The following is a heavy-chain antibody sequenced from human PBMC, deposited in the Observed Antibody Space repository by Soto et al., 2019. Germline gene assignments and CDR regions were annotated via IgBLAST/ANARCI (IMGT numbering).Heavy chain of an antibody. D-gene: IGHD6-13*01. Sequence: SETLSLTCTVSGGSISSYYWSWIRQPPGKGLEWIGYIYYSGSTNYNPSLKSRVTISVDTSKNQFSLKLSSVTAADTAVYYCAKWSWGVYEAFDIWGQGTMVTVSS. CDR2: IYYSGST. J-gene: IGHJ3*02. CDR1: GGSISSYY. CDR3: AKWSWGVYEAFDI. V-gene: IGHV4-59*08.